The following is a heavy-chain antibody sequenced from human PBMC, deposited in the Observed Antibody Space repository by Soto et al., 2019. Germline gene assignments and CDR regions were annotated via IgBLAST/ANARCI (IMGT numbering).Heavy chain of an antibody. CDR2: ISGSGGST. V-gene: IGHV3-23*01. CDR3: AKHKEVVVVVAAPKGSDYYYGMDV. CDR1: GFTFSSYA. D-gene: IGHD2-15*01. J-gene: IGHJ6*02. Sequence: GGSLRLSCAASGFTFSSYAMSWVRQAPGKGLEWVSAISGSGGSTYYADSVKGRFTISRDNSKNTLYLQMNSLRAEDTAVYYCAKHKEVVVVVAAPKGSDYYYGMDVWGQGTTVTVSS.